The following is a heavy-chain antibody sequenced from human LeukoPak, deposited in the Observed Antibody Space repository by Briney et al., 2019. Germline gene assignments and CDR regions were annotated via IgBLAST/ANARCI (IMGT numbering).Heavy chain of an antibody. V-gene: IGHV4-39*07. CDR3: ARDRGGRGYRYTFDY. D-gene: IGHD5-18*01. J-gene: IGHJ4*02. Sequence: SETLSLTCTVSGGSISSSSYYWGWIRQPPGKGLEWIGSIYYSGSTYYNPSLKSRVTISVDKSKNQFSLKLSSVTAADTAVYYCARDRGGRGYRYTFDYWGQGTLVTVSS. CDR1: GGSISSSSYY. CDR2: IYYSGST.